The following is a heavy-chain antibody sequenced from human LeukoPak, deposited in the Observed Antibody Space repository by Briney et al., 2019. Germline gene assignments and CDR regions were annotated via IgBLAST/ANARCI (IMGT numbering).Heavy chain of an antibody. D-gene: IGHD6-13*01. V-gene: IGHV4-61*01. J-gene: IGHJ4*02. Sequence: SETLSLTCTVSGYSISSGYFWGWIRQPPGKGLEWIGYIYYTGSTNYNPSLKSRVTISVDTSKNQFSLKPSSVTAADTAVYYCARAYSSSFAGFDYWGQGTLVTVSS. CDR1: GYSISSGYF. CDR3: ARAYSSSFAGFDY. CDR2: IYYTGST.